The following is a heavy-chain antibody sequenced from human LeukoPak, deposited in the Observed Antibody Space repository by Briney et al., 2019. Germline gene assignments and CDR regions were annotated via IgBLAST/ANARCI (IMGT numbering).Heavy chain of an antibody. CDR2: ISYDGSNK. D-gene: IGHD3-22*01. V-gene: IGHV3-30-3*01. J-gene: IGHJ4*02. CDR3: ASHLALYDSSGSTFDY. CDR1: GFTFSSYV. Sequence: GGSLRLSCAASGFTFSSYVMHWVRQAPGKGLEWVAVISYDGSNKYYADSVKGRFTISRDNSKNTLYLQMNSLRAEDTAVYYCASHLALYDSSGSTFDYWGQGTLVTVSS.